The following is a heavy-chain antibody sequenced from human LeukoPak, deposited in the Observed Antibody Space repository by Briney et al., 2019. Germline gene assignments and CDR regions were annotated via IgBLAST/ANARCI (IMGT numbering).Heavy chain of an antibody. CDR2: IYYSGST. CDR3: AREGGPYRPLDY. Sequence: SETLSLTCTVSGGSISSSSYYWGWIRQPPGKGLEWIGSIYYSGSTYYNPSLKSRVAISVDKSENHISLKLTSVTAADTAVYYCAREGGPYRPLDYSGQGTLVTVAS. CDR1: GGSISSSSYY. V-gene: IGHV4-39*07. J-gene: IGHJ4*02.